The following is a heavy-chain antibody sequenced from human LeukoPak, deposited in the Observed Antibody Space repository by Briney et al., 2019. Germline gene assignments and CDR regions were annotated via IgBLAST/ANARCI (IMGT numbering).Heavy chain of an antibody. D-gene: IGHD7-27*01. CDR3: AKILGSGVWYGFDI. J-gene: IGHJ3*02. Sequence: PSETLSLTCSVSGGSVNSYYWSWLRQPPGKGLEWIGYIYTTGRTNYNPSLKSRVTISVDTSKNQFSLQLSSVTAADTAVYYCAKILGSGVWYGFDIWGQGTMVTVSS. CDR2: IYTTGRT. CDR1: GGSVNSYY. V-gene: IGHV4-4*09.